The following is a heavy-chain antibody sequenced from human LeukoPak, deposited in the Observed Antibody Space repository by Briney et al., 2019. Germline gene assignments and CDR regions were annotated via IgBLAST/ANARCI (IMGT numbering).Heavy chain of an antibody. D-gene: IGHD3-10*01. CDR1: GVSISSYY. J-gene: IGHJ4*02. V-gene: IGHV4-59*12. CDR2: IYYSGST. Sequence: SETLSLTCTVSGVSISSYYWSWIRQPPGKGLEWIGYIYYSGSTNYNPSLKSRVTISVDTSKNQFSLKLSSVTAADTAVYYCASAVHITMVRGVIITPPFDYWGQGTLVTVSS. CDR3: ASAVHITMVRGVIITPPFDY.